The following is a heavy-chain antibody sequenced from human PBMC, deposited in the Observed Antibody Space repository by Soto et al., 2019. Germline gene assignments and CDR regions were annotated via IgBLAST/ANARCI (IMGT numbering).Heavy chain of an antibody. J-gene: IGHJ6*02. CDR3: ARGYSGGYFYAMDV. V-gene: IGHV1-69*01. CDR1: GGTFSSYA. D-gene: IGHD4-4*01. CDR2: IIPMYNKP. Sequence: QVHLVQSGAEVKKPGSSVRVSCQASGGTFSSYAFNWVRQAPGQGLEWMGGIIPMYNKPNYAPDFLGRVTISADPSTSTASMELTTLRSEDTAVYFCARGYSGGYFYAMDVWGQGTTLTVSS.